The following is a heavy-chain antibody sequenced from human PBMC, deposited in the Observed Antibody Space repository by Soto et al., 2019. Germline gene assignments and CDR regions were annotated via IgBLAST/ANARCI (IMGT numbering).Heavy chain of an antibody. CDR3: AKDSIPYSSSYDLDH. Sequence: PGGSLRLSYVASGFRFSGYAMSWVRQAPGKGLVWVSSMTATGVSIYYADSVRGRFTISRDNSKNTLYLQMSSLRAEDTARYYCAKDSIPYSSSYDLDHWGRGALVTVSS. D-gene: IGHD6-6*01. V-gene: IGHV3-23*01. J-gene: IGHJ4*02. CDR1: GFRFSGYA. CDR2: MTATGVSI.